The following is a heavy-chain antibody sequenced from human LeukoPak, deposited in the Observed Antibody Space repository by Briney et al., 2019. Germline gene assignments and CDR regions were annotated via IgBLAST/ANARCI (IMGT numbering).Heavy chain of an antibody. V-gene: IGHV4-34*01. CDR1: GGSFSNYY. D-gene: IGHD3-22*01. CDR3: ARGRKFITYYYDSSGYYYSY. Sequence: SETLSLTCAVSGGSFSNYYWSWIRKPPGKGLEWIGEINHSGSTNYNPSLKSRVTISVDTSKNQFSLKLTSVTAADTAVYYCARGRKFITYYYDSSGYYYSYWGQGTLVTVSS. J-gene: IGHJ4*02. CDR2: INHSGST.